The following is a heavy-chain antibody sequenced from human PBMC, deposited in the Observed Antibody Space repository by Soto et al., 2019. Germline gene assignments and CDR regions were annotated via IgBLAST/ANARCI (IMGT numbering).Heavy chain of an antibody. CDR3: ARSIVGVNYYGMDV. CDR1: GGTFSSFA. V-gene: IGHV1-69*01. D-gene: IGHD1-26*01. CDR2: IIPIFGTA. Sequence: QVQLVQSGAEVKKPGSSVKVSCKASGGTFSSFAISWVRQAPGQGLEWMGGIIPIFGTANYAQMFQGRVKIIADESTSTAYMELSSLRSEDTAVYYCARSIVGVNYYGMDVWGQGTTVTVSS. J-gene: IGHJ6*02.